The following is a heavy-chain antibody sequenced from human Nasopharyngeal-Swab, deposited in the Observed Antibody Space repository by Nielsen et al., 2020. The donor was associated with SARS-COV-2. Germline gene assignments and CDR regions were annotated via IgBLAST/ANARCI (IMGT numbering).Heavy chain of an antibody. Sequence: SVKVSCKASGGTFSSYAISWVRQAPGQGLEWMGGIIPIFGTANYAQKFQGRVTITADESTSTAYMELSSLRSGDTAVYYCARVRVAARRGEDYYYMDVWGKGTTVTVSS. D-gene: IGHD6-6*01. V-gene: IGHV1-69*13. CDR1: GGTFSSYA. J-gene: IGHJ6*03. CDR2: IIPIFGTA. CDR3: ARVRVAARRGEDYYYMDV.